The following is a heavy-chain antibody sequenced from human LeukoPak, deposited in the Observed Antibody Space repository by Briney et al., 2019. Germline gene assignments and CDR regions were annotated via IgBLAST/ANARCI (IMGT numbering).Heavy chain of an antibody. J-gene: IGHJ4*02. CDR1: GGTFHSYA. V-gene: IGHV1-69*05. CDR2: IKPVFGKA. CDR3: AREAPHSGDDY. D-gene: IGHD6-25*01. Sequence: SVQVSCKASGGTFHSYAISWVRQAPGQGLEWMGGIKPVFGKAHYAQEFKGRVTMPTDASASTADVELRSLRSDDTAVYYCAREAPHSGDDYWGQGTPVTVSS.